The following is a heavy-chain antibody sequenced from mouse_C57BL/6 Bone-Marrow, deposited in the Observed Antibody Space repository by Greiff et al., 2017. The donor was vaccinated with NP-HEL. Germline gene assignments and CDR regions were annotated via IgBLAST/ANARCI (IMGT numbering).Heavy chain of an antibody. D-gene: IGHD1-1*01. CDR1: GYAFSSSW. Sequence: QVQLQQSGPELVKPGASVKISCKASGYAFSSSWMNWVKQRPGKGLEWIGRIYPGDGDTNYNGKFKGKATLTADKSSSTAYMQLSSLTSEDSAVYFCASPHYYGSTWYFDVWGTGTTVTVSS. CDR3: ASPHYYGSTWYFDV. V-gene: IGHV1-82*01. J-gene: IGHJ1*03. CDR2: IYPGDGDT.